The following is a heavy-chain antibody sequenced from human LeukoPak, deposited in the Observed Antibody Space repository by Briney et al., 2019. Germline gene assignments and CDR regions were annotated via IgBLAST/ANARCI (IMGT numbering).Heavy chain of an antibody. D-gene: IGHD6-19*01. Sequence: SETLSLTCTVSGGSVSSGSDYWSWIRQPPGKGLEWIGYIYYSGSTNYNPSLKTRVTISVDTSRNKFSLKLSSVSAAYTAVYYCARDTSGWLYFDYWGEGTLVTVSS. CDR2: IYYSGST. CDR1: GGSVSSGSDY. V-gene: IGHV4-61*01. J-gene: IGHJ4*02. CDR3: ARDTSGWLYFDY.